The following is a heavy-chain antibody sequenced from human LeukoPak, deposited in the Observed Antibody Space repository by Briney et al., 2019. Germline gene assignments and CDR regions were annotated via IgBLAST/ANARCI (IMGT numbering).Heavy chain of an antibody. CDR2: INPNSGGT. Sequence: ALVKVSCKASGYTFTGYYMHWVRQAPGQGLEWMGWINPNSGGTNYAQKFQGRVTMTRDTSISTAYMELSRLRSDDTAVYYCARGTGTTRSWFDPWGQGTLVTVSS. D-gene: IGHD1-7*01. CDR1: GYTFTGYY. V-gene: IGHV1-2*02. CDR3: ARGTGTTRSWFDP. J-gene: IGHJ5*02.